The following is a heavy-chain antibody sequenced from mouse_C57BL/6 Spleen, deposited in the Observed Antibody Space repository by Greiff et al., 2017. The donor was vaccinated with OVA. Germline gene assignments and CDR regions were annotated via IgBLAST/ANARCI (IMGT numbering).Heavy chain of an antibody. CDR2: ISDGGSYT. J-gene: IGHJ3*01. CDR1: GFTFSSYS. CDR3: AREGCYGSSPSWFAY. V-gene: IGHV5-4*01. D-gene: IGHD1-1*01. Sequence: DVQLVEPGGGLVKPGGSLKLSCAASGFTFSSYSMSWVRQTPEQRLEWVATISDGGSYTNYPDNVKGRFTISRDNAKTNLYLQMSQLKSEDTAIYYCAREGCYGSSPSWFAYWGQGTLVTVST.